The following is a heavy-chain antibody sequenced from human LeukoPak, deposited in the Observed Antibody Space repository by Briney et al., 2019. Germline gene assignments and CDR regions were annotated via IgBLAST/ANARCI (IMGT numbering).Heavy chain of an antibody. D-gene: IGHD3-10*01. CDR3: ARIITMIRGERSGYFAS. Sequence: SETLSLTCAVSGYGISSDYYWGWIRQPPGKGLEWMASIYHSGSTYYNPSLKNRVTISVDTSKSQLSLELISVTAADTAVYYWARIITMIRGERSGYFASWGQGTLVTVSS. J-gene: IGHJ4*02. CDR1: GYGISSDYY. V-gene: IGHV4-38-2*01. CDR2: IYHSGST.